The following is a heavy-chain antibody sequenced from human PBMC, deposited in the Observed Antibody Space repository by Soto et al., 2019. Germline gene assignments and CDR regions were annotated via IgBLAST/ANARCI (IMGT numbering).Heavy chain of an antibody. CDR1: GGSISNYY. D-gene: IGHD2-15*01. CDR2: IYTGGST. J-gene: IGHJ4*02. V-gene: IGHV4-4*07. Sequence: LSLTCTVSGGSISNYYWSWIRQPAGKGLEWTGRIYTGGSTNYNPSLKSRATMSTDTSKNQFSLRLTSVTAADTAVCYCARASVGPPGGGSWIMPFDYWGQGALVTVSS. CDR3: ARASVGPPGGGSWIMPFDY.